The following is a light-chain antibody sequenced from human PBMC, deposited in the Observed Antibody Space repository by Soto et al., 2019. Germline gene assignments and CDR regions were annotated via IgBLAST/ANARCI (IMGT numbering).Light chain of an antibody. V-gene: IGLV2-8*01. CDR1: SSDVGDYNY. J-gene: IGLJ3*02. CDR2: EVS. Sequence: QSALTQPPSASGSPGQSVTISCTGTSSDVGDYNYVSWYQQHPGKAPKLMIYEVSKRPSGVPDRFSGSKSGNTASLTVSGLQAEDEADYYCSSYAGSNNWVFGGETKLTV. CDR3: SSYAGSNNWV.